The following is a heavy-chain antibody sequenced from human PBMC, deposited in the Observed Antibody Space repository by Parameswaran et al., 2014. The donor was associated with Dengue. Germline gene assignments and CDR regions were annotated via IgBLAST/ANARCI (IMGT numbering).Heavy chain of an antibody. J-gene: IGHJ6*02. Sequence: VRQMPGKGLEWVSVIYSGGSTYYADSVKGRFTISRDNSKNTLYLQMNSLRAEDTAVYYCARAPRTGTTSILGFYYGMDVWGQGTTVTVS. V-gene: IGHV3-53*01. CDR3: ARAPRTGTTSILGFYYGMDV. CDR2: IYSGGST. D-gene: IGHD1-7*01.